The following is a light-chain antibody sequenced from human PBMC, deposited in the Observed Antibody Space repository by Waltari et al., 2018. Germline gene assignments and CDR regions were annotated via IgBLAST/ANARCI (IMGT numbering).Light chain of an antibody. Sequence: EIVLTQSPGTLSLSPGERATLSCRASQIVSSSYLAWYQQKLGQAPRPLIYGASSMAIGIPDRFSGSGSGTDFTLTISRLEPEDFAVYYCQQYGSSPLTFGGGTKVEIK. CDR2: GAS. CDR3: QQYGSSPLT. J-gene: IGKJ4*01. CDR1: QIVSSSY. V-gene: IGKV3-20*01.